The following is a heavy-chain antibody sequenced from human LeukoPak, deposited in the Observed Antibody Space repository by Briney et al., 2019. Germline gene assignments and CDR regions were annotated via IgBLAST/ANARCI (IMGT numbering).Heavy chain of an antibody. CDR2: ISGSGSSM. J-gene: IGHJ4*02. Sequence: PGRSLRLSCAASGFTFDDHAMYWVRQAPGKGLEWVAYISGSGSSMYYADSVKGRFTISRDNARNSLHLHMSSLRADDTAVYYCARGKRRFDYWGQGTLVTVSS. CDR1: GFTFDDHA. CDR3: ARGKRRFDY. V-gene: IGHV3-11*01.